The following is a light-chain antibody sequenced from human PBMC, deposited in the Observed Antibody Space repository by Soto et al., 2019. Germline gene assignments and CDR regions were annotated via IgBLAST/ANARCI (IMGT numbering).Light chain of an antibody. Sequence: DIQLTQSPSFLSASVGDRVTITCRASQGISNYLAWYQQKAGKAPNLLIYAASTLQSGVPSRFSVSGSGTEFTHKINRLQLKDYATYYCQQVNSYPITFGQGTRLEIK. V-gene: IGKV1-9*01. CDR2: AAS. CDR1: QGISNY. CDR3: QQVNSYPIT. J-gene: IGKJ5*01.